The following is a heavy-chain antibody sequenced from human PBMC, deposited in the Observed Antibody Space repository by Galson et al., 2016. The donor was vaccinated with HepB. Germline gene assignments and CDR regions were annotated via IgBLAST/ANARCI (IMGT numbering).Heavy chain of an antibody. Sequence: SVKVSCKASGYTFTSYTIHWVRQAPGQRLEWMGWINAGNGNTKYSQKFQGRVTITRDTSASTAYMELSSLRSEDTAVYYCAKLDCGRDCPRDDWGQGTQVTVS. V-gene: IGHV1-3*01. CDR3: AKLDCGRDCPRDD. J-gene: IGHJ4*02. D-gene: IGHD2-21*02. CDR2: INAGNGNT. CDR1: GYTFTSYT.